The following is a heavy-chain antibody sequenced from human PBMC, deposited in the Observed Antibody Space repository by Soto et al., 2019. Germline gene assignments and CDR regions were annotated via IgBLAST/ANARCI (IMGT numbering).Heavy chain of an antibody. D-gene: IGHD3-10*01. V-gene: IGHV3-15*07. CDR3: TTRKEVLLWFGELFYYYYYGMDV. CDR2: IKSKTDGGTT. CDR1: GFTFSNAW. Sequence: PGGSLRLSCAASGFTFSNAWINWVRQAPGKGLEWVGRIKSKTDGGTTDFAAPVKGRFAISRDDSKNMVYLQMNSLKTEDTGIYYCTTRKEVLLWFGELFYYYYYGMDVWGQGTTVTVSS. J-gene: IGHJ6*02.